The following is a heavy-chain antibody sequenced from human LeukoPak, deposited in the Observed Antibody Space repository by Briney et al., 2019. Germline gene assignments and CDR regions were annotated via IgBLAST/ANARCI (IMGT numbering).Heavy chain of an antibody. CDR2: ISAYNGNT. D-gene: IGHD3-10*01. J-gene: IGHJ4*02. Sequence: ASVKVSCKASGYTFTSYGISWVRQAPGQGLEWMGWISAYNGNTNYAQKLQGRVTITADKSTSTAYMELSSLRSDDTAVYYCARDYYGSGSYPDYWGQGTLVTVSS. V-gene: IGHV1-18*01. CDR3: ARDYYGSGSYPDY. CDR1: GYTFTSYG.